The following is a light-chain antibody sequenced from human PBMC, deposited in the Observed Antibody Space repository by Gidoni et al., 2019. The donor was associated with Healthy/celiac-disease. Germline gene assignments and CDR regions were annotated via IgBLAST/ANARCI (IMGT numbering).Light chain of an antibody. CDR1: QSVLYSSNNKNY. J-gene: IGKJ2*01. V-gene: IGKV4-1*01. CDR3: QQYYSTPYT. Sequence: DIVMTQSADSLAVSLGARATINCKSSQSVLYSSNNKNYLAWYQQKPGQPPKLLIYWSSTRESGVPDRFSGSSSGTDFPLTISSLQAEYVAVYYCQQYYSTPYTFGQGTKLEIK. CDR2: WSS.